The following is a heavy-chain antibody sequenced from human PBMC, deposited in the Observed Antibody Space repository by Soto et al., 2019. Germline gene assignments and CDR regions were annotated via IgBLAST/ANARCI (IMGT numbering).Heavy chain of an antibody. V-gene: IGHV5-51*01. CDR2: IYPGDSDT. Sequence: PGESLKISCKASGYTFSTYWIGWVRQMSGKGLEWVGIIYPGDSDTRYSPSLLGLVTISVDKSINTAYLQWSSLKASDTAIYYCARRRYYESSGYGDYYYYGLDVWGQGTTVTVSS. CDR1: GYTFSTYW. CDR3: ARRRYYESSGYGDYYYYGLDV. J-gene: IGHJ6*02. D-gene: IGHD3-22*01.